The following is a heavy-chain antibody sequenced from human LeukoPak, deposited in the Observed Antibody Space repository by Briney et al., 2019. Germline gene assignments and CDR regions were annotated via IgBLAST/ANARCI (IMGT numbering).Heavy chain of an antibody. V-gene: IGHV1-2*02. Sequence: ASVKASCKASGYTFTGYYMHWVRQAPGQGLEWMGWINSNSGGTNYAQKFRGRVTMTRDTSISTAYMELSRLRSDDTAVYYCARGYCSGGSCYIGYNWFDPWGQGTLVTVSS. J-gene: IGHJ5*02. CDR2: INSNSGGT. D-gene: IGHD2-15*01. CDR1: GYTFTGYY. CDR3: ARGYCSGGSCYIGYNWFDP.